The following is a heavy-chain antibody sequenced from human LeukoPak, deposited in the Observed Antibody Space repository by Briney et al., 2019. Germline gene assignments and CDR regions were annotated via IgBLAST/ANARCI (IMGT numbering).Heavy chain of an antibody. CDR1: GGSISSSSYY. CDR2: IYYSGST. D-gene: IGHD6-6*01. Sequence: SETLSLTCTVSGGSISSSSYYWGWIRQPPGKGLEWIGSIYYSGSTYYNPSLKSRVTISVDTSKNQFSLKLSSVTAADTAVYYCARARRIAARRIWFDPWGQGTLVTVSS. CDR3: ARARRIAARRIWFDP. J-gene: IGHJ5*02. V-gene: IGHV4-39*01.